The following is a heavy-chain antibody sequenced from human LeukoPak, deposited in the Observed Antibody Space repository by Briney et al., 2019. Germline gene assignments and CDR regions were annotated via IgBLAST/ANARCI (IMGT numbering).Heavy chain of an antibody. Sequence: GGSLRLSCEASGFTFSSYGMHWVRQAPGKGLEWVAVISYDGSNKYYADSVKGRFTISRVNSKNTLYLQMNSLRAEDTAVYYCAKIGVRGVINYWGQGTLVTVSS. J-gene: IGHJ4*02. V-gene: IGHV3-30*18. CDR2: ISYDGSNK. CDR1: GFTFSSYG. D-gene: IGHD3-10*01. CDR3: AKIGVRGVINY.